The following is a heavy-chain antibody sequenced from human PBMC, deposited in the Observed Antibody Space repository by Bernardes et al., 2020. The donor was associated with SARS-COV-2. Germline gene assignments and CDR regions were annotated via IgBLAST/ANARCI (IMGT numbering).Heavy chain of an antibody. CDR2: ISGSGATT. Sequence: GGYLRLCCAASGFTFPYYAMSWFHKAPGKGLEWVSYISGSGATTFYADSVKGRFTISRDNSKNTLFLQMNSLRADDTAVYYCANNGYSYGYSLWWGQGTLVTVSS. CDR1: GFTFPYYA. J-gene: IGHJ4*02. D-gene: IGHD5-18*01. CDR3: ANNGYSYGYSLW. V-gene: IGHV3-23*01.